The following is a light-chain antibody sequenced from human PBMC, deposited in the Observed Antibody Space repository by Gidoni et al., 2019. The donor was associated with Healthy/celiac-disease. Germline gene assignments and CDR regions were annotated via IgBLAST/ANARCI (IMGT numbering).Light chain of an antibody. CDR3: QQRSNWPPSIT. J-gene: IGKJ5*01. CDR2: DAS. V-gene: IGKV3-11*01. CDR1: QSVSSY. Sequence: EIVLTQSPAPLSLSPGERATLSCRASQSVSSYLAWYQQKPGQAPRLLIYDASNRATGIPARFSGSGSGTDFTLTISSREPEDFAVYYCQQRSNWPPSITFGQGTRLEIK.